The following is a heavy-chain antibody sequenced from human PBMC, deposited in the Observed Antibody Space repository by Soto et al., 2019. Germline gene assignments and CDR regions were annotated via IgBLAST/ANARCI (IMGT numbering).Heavy chain of an antibody. CDR2: IYYSGTT. D-gene: IGHD3-10*01. J-gene: IGHJ4*02. CDR1: GGSISSSSYY. V-gene: IGHV4-39*01. CDR3: ASLWYYYGSGSYFYY. Sequence: PSETLSLTCTVSGGSISSSSYYWGWIRQPPGTGLEWIGSIYYSGTTYYNPSLKSRVTISVDTSKNQFSLKLSSVTAADTAVYYCASLWYYYGSGSYFYYWGQGTLVTVSS.